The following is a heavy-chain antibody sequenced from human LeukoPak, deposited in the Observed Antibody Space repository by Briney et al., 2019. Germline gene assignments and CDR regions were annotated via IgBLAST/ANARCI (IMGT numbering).Heavy chain of an antibody. D-gene: IGHD3-3*01. CDR2: MNPNSGNT. CDR1: GYTFTSYD. V-gene: IGHV1-8*01. CDR3: ARGPLSENYFDY. J-gene: IGHJ4*02. Sequence: ASVKVSCKASGYTFTSYDINWVRQATGQGLEWMGWMNPNSGNTGYAQKFQGRVTMTRNTSISTAYMELSSLRSEDTAVYYCARGPLSENYFDYWGQGTLVTVSS.